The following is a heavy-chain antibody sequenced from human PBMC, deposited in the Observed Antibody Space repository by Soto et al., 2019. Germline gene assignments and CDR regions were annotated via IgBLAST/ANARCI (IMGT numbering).Heavy chain of an antibody. CDR3: ARVLGSPSHDDYGDRLLGFGYFDL. CDR2: IYSGGST. CDR1: GFTVSSNY. J-gene: IGHJ2*01. Sequence: EVPLVESGGGLVQPGGSLRLSCAASGFTVSSNYMSWVRQAPGKGLEWVSVIYSGGSTYYADSVKGRFTISRHNSKNWLYLQRSSRRAEDTAVYYCARVLGSPSHDDYGDRLLGFGYFDLWGRGPLVTVSS. V-gene: IGHV3-53*04. D-gene: IGHD4-17*01.